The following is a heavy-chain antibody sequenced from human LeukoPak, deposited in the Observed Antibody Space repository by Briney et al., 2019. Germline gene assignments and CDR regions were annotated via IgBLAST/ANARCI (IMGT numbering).Heavy chain of an antibody. D-gene: IGHD6-13*01. J-gene: IGHJ4*02. CDR2: INPNSGDT. Sequence: EASVKVSCKTSGYTFTGYYMHWVRQAPGQGLEWMGWINPNSGDTNYSQKFQARVTMTRDTSISTAYMELNRLRSDDTAVYYCARDQYSSTWHVDYWGQGTLVTVSS. V-gene: IGHV1-2*02. CDR3: ARDQYSSTWHVDY. CDR1: GYTFTGYY.